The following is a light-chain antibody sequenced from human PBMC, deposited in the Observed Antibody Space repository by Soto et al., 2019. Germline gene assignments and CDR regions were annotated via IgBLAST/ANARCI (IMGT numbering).Light chain of an antibody. CDR1: QSVSSAF. Sequence: IVLTQSPGTLSLSPGERATLSCRASQSVSSAFFAWYQKKPGQPLRLLIYAAASRATGIPDRFSGSGSATDFTLTISRLEPEDFAVYYCQQYCDTPPTFGRGTRVEIK. V-gene: IGKV3-20*01. CDR2: AAA. J-gene: IGKJ2*01. CDR3: QQYCDTPPT.